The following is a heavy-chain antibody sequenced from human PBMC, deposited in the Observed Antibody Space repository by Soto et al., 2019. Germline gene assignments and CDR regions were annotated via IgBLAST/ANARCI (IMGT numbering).Heavy chain of an antibody. D-gene: IGHD6-19*01. CDR2: INPNNGNT. V-gene: IGHV1-2*02. J-gene: IGHJ6*02. CDR3: ASGAGVAGTNYYYYGMDV. Sequence: ASVKVSCKASGYTFTGYYMHWVRQAPGQGLEWMGWINPNNGNTNYAQKFQGRVTMTTDTSTSTAYMELRSMRSDDTAVYYCASGAGVAGTNYYYYGMDVWGQGTTVTVSS. CDR1: GYTFTGYY.